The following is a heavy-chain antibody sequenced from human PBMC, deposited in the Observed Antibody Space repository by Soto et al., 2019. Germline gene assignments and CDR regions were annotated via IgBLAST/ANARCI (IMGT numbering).Heavy chain of an antibody. V-gene: IGHV1-69*13. Sequence: GASVSVPCKASGGTFSSYRINWVRQAPGQGLEWVGGIVPIYRTADYAQKFQGRVTITADESARTSYMELRSVKSQDTAVYYCVRDSGAKLSSSWGQGTLVHVSS. CDR3: VRDSGAKLSSS. J-gene: IGHJ4*02. D-gene: IGHD6-13*01. CDR1: GGTFSSYR. CDR2: IVPIYRTA.